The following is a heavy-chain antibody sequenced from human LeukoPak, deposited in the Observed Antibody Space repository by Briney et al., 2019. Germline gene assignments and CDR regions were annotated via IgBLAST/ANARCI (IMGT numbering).Heavy chain of an antibody. CDR1: GSSFSSHE. J-gene: IGHJ3*02. CDR2: ISSSGSTI. V-gene: IGHV3-48*03. Sequence: PGGSLRLSCAASGSSFSSHEMNWVRQAPGKGLEWVSHISSSGSTIYYADSVKGRFTISRDNAKNTLYLQMNSLRAEDTAVYYCARGGYCSTTICYRRNAFDIWGQGTMVTVSS. CDR3: ARGGYCSTTICYRRNAFDI. D-gene: IGHD2-2*01.